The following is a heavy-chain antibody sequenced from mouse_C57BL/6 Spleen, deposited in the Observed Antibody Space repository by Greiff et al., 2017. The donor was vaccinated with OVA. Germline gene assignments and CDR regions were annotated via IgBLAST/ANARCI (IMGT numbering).Heavy chain of an antibody. J-gene: IGHJ2*01. Sequence: EVQLQQSGPELVKPGASVKISCKASGYTFTDYYMNWVKQSHGKSLEWFGTINPNNGGTSYNQKFKGKATLTVDKSSSTAYMELRSVKSEDSAVYYCARDYYGSGGHYFDYWGQGTTLTVSS. V-gene: IGHV1-26*01. D-gene: IGHD1-1*01. CDR2: INPNNGGT. CDR1: GYTFTDYY. CDR3: ARDYYGSGGHYFDY.